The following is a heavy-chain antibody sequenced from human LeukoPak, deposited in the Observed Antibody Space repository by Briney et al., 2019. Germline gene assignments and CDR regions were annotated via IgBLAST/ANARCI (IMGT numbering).Heavy chain of an antibody. CDR1: GFTFSDYY. D-gene: IGHD1-14*01. CDR2: ISSSGTTI. CDR3: ARGYKLRAEYYYYYMDV. J-gene: IGHJ6*03. V-gene: IGHV3-11*01. Sequence: PGGSLRLSCAASGFTFSDYYMTWIRQAPGKGLEWVSYISSSGTTIYYANSMKGRFTISRDNAKNSLYLQMNSLGAEDTALYHCARGYKLRAEYYYYYMDVWGKGTTVTISS.